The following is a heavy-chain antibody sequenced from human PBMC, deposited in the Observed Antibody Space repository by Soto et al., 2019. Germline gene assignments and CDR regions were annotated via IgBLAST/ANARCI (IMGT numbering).Heavy chain of an antibody. D-gene: IGHD6-13*01. CDR1: GGSISSGGYY. CDR2: IYYSGST. V-gene: IGHV4-31*03. J-gene: IGHJ6*02. CDR3: AREFRIAAAGEGGDGMDV. Sequence: QVQLQESGPGLVKPSQTLSLTCTDSGGSISSGGYYWSWIRQHPGKGLEWIGYIYYSGSTYYNPSLKSRVTISVDTSKNQFSLKLSSVTAADTAVYYCAREFRIAAAGEGGDGMDVWGQGTTVTVSS.